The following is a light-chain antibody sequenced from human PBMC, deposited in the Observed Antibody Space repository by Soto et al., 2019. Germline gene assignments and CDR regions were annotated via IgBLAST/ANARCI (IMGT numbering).Light chain of an antibody. CDR3: CSYIGTYTWV. V-gene: IGLV2-11*01. CDR1: SSVVGNYNY. Sequence: QSALTQPRSVSGSPGQSVTISCTGTSSVVGNYNYVSWYQQRPGKAPKLMIYDVSQRPSGVPDRFSGSKSGNTASLTISGLQAEDEAAYYCCSYIGTYTWVFGGGTKLTVL. J-gene: IGLJ3*02. CDR2: DVS.